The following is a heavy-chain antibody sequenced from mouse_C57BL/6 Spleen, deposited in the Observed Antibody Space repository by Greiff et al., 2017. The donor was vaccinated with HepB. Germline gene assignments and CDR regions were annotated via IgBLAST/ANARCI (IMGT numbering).Heavy chain of an antibody. CDR1: GFTFSSYA. J-gene: IGHJ1*03. CDR2: ISDGGSYT. CDR3: AKSSPHYYGSSYYWYFDV. Sequence: EVKLEESGGGLVKPGGSLKLSCAASGFTFSSYAMSWVRQTPEKRLEWVATISDGGSYTYYPDNVKGRFTISRDNAKNNLYLQMSHLKSEDTAMYYCAKSSPHYYGSSYYWYFDVWGTGTTVTVSS. V-gene: IGHV5-4*03. D-gene: IGHD1-1*01.